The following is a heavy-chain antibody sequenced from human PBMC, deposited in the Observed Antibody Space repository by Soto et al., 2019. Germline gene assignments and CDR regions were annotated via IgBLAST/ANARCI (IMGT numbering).Heavy chain of an antibody. CDR2: ISGSGGST. CDR1: GFTFSSYA. V-gene: IGHV3-23*01. J-gene: IGHJ6*04. D-gene: IGHD2-15*01. Sequence: GGSLRLSCAASGFTFSSYAMSWVRQAPGKGLEWVSAISGSGGSTYYADSVKGRFTISRDNSKNTLYLQMNSLRAEDTAVYYCAKDQFLGVVAATNYYYGMDVWGKGTRVTVSS. CDR3: AKDQFLGVVAATNYYYGMDV.